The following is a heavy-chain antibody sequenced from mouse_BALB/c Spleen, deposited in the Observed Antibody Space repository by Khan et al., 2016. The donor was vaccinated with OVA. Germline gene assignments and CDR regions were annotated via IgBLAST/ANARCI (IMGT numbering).Heavy chain of an antibody. CDR1: GYSITTDYA. J-gene: IGHJ2*01. Sequence: VQLKESGPGLVKPSQSLSLTCTVTGYSITTDYAWNWIRQFPGNRLEWMGFISYSGNTKYNPSLKSRIFITRDTSKNQFFLQLKSVTTEDTARYYCARVYGGDFDYWGQGTTLTVSS. CDR2: ISYSGNT. V-gene: IGHV3-2*02. CDR3: ARVYGGDFDY. D-gene: IGHD1-1*01.